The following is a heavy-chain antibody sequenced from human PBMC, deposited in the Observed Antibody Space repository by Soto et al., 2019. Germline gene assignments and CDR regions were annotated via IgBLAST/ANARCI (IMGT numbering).Heavy chain of an antibody. V-gene: IGHV4-39*01. CDR1: GGSICSSSYY. CDR2: IYYSGST. Sequence: SETLSLTCTVAGGSICSSSYYWGWIRQPPGKGLEWIGSIYYSGSTYYNPSLKSRVTISVDTSKNQFSLKLSSVTAADTAVYYCTTGIYSSSSFYMDVWGKGTTVTVSS. D-gene: IGHD6-6*01. CDR3: TTGIYSSSSFYMDV. J-gene: IGHJ6*03.